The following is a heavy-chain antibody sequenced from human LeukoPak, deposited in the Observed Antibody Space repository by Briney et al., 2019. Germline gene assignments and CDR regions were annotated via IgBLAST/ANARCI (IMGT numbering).Heavy chain of an antibody. D-gene: IGHD6-19*01. CDR1: GFTVSSNY. Sequence: GGSLRLSCAASGFTVSSNYMSWVRQAPGKGLEWVSVIYSGGSTYYADSVKGRFTISRDNSKNTLYLQMNSLRAEDTAVYYCARAKKAVAYYYYYYGMDVWGQGTTVTVSS. J-gene: IGHJ6*02. V-gene: IGHV3-66*01. CDR2: IYSGGST. CDR3: ARAKKAVAYYYYYYGMDV.